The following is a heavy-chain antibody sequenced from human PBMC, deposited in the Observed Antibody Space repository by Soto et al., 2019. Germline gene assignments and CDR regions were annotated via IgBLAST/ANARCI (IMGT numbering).Heavy chain of an antibody. CDR2: TYYRSKWYN. J-gene: IGHJ5*02. D-gene: IGHD1-1*01. CDR1: GDSVSSNSAA. CDR3: ARAGTDGWYWFDP. V-gene: IGHV6-1*01. Sequence: SQTLSLTCAISGDSVSSNSAAWNWIRMSPSRGLEWLGRTYYRSKWYNDYAVSVKSRITINPDTSKNQFSLQLNSVTPEDTAVYYCARAGTDGWYWFDPWGQGTLVTVSS.